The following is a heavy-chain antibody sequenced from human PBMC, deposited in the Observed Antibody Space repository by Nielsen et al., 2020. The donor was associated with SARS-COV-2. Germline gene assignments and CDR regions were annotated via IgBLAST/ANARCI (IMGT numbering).Heavy chain of an antibody. CDR2: FYSGGST. V-gene: IGHV3-53*01. CDR3: AREGDTYGVRNFDY. D-gene: IGHD5-18*01. CDR1: GFLVSTQY. Sequence: GGSLRLSCAASGFLVSTQYMNWVRPAPGKGLEWVSVFYSGGSTLYADSVKGRFIISRDNSRNTLYLQMNSLRVEDTAMYYCAREGDTYGVRNFDYWGQGIMVTVSS. J-gene: IGHJ4*02.